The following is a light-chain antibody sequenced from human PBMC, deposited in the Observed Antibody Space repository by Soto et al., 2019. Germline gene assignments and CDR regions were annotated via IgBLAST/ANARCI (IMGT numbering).Light chain of an antibody. CDR3: QQYNNWPGT. CDR2: GAS. CDR1: QSVSIN. Sequence: CRASQSVSINLAWYQQKPGQAPRLLIYGASTRATGIPARFSGSGSGTEFTLTISSLQSEDFAVYYCQQYNNWPGTFGQGTKV. J-gene: IGKJ1*01. V-gene: IGKV3-15*01.